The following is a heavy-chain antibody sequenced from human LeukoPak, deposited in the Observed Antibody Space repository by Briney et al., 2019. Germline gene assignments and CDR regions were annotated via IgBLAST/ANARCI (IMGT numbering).Heavy chain of an antibody. Sequence: GGSLRLSCAASGFTFSSYEMNWVRQAPGKGLEWVSYISSSGSTINYADSVKGRFTISRDNAKNSLYLQMNSLRAEDTAVYYCARRYCSGGSCYHFDFWGQGTLVTVSS. J-gene: IGHJ4*02. CDR2: ISSSGSTI. V-gene: IGHV3-48*03. CDR1: GFTFSSYE. CDR3: ARRYCSGGSCYHFDF. D-gene: IGHD2-15*01.